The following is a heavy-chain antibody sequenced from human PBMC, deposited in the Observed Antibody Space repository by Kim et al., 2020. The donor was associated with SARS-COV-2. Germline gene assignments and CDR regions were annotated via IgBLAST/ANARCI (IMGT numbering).Heavy chain of an antibody. D-gene: IGHD5-18*01. CDR3: ATYGGYSYEYYMDV. Sequence: PSLKSRVTISVDTSKNQFSLKLSSVTAADTAVYYCATYGGYSYEYYMDVWGKGTTVTVSS. J-gene: IGHJ6*03. V-gene: IGHV4-34*01.